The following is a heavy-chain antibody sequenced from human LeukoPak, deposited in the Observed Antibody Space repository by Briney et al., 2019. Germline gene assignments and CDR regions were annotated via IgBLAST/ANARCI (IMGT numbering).Heavy chain of an antibody. CDR2: IIPIFGTA. Sequence: SVKVSCKASGGTFSRYAISWVQQAPGQGLEWMGRIIPIFGTANYAQKFQGRVTITTDESTSTAYMELSSLRSEDTAVDYCPGDRPVMATITNWFDPRGQGTLVTVSS. V-gene: IGHV1-69*05. CDR1: GGTFSRYA. CDR3: PGDRPVMATITNWFDP. D-gene: IGHD5-24*01. J-gene: IGHJ5*02.